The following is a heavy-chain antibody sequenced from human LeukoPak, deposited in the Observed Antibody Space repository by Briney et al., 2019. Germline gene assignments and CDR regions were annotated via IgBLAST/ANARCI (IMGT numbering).Heavy chain of an antibody. D-gene: IGHD3-3*01. CDR2: IYHDGST. CDR3: ARGDFWSGYFPQRRPFDY. J-gene: IGHJ4*02. V-gene: IGHV4-39*01. CDR1: DGSISSSNYY. Sequence: SETLSLTCSVSDGSISSSNYYWGWIRQPPGKGLEWIGNIYHDGSTRYNPSLKGGVTMSVDTSKKQYYLKLNSVTAADTAMYYCARGDFWSGYFPQRRPFDYWGQGTLVTVSS.